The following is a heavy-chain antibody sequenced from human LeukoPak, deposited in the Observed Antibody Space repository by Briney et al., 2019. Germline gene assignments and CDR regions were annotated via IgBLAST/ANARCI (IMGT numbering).Heavy chain of an antibody. Sequence: GGSLRLSCAASGFTFSSYAMSWARQAPGKGLEWVSAISGSGGSTYYADSVKGRFTISRDNSKNTLYLQMNSLRAEDTAVYYCAKLMVRGVSNYYYGMDVWGKGTTVTVSS. CDR2: ISGSGGST. V-gene: IGHV3-23*01. J-gene: IGHJ6*04. CDR1: GFTFSSYA. CDR3: AKLMVRGVSNYYYGMDV. D-gene: IGHD3-10*01.